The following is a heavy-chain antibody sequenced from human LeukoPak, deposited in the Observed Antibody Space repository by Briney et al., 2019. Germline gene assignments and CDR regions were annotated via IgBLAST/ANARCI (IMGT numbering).Heavy chain of an antibody. CDR1: GYSFTSYW. CDR2: IYPGDSDT. Sequence: GESLKISCKGSGYSFTSYWIGWVRQMPGKGLEWMGIIYPGDSDTRYSPSFQGQVTISADKSIRPAYLQWSRLKASDTAMYYCARTHTELYGDYVLANWFDPWGQGTLVTVSS. J-gene: IGHJ5*02. D-gene: IGHD4-17*01. V-gene: IGHV5-51*01. CDR3: ARTHTELYGDYVLANWFDP.